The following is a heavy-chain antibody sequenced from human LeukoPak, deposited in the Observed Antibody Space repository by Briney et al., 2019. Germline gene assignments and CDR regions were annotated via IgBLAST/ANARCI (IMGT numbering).Heavy chain of an antibody. CDR2: IRYDGSNK. CDR1: GFTFSSYG. D-gene: IGHD5-18*01. J-gene: IGHJ6*03. CDR3: ARDTAMVGLNYYYYYYYMDV. Sequence: PGGSLRLSCAASGFTFSSYGMHWVRQAPGKGLEWVAFIRYDGSNKYYADSVKGRFTISRDNSKNTLYLQMNSLRAEDTAVYYCARDTAMVGLNYYYYYYYMDVWGKGTTVTISS. V-gene: IGHV3-30*02.